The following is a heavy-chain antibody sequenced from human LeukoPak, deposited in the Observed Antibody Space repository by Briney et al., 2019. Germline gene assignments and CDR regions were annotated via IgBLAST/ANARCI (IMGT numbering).Heavy chain of an antibody. V-gene: IGHV3-9*01. CDR1: GFTFDDYA. Sequence: GGSLRLSCAASGFTFDDYAMHWVRQAPGKGLEWVSGISWNSGSIGYADSVKGRFTISRDNAKNSLYLRMNSLRAEDTALYYCAKDKGYDILTGTFDYWGQGTLVTVSS. J-gene: IGHJ4*02. D-gene: IGHD3-9*01. CDR2: ISWNSGSI. CDR3: AKDKGYDILTGTFDY.